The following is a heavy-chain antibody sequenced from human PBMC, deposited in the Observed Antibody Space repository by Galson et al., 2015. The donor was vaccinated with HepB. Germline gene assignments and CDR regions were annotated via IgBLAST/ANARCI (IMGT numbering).Heavy chain of an antibody. J-gene: IGHJ4*02. D-gene: IGHD4-17*01. CDR2: IYYSGST. V-gene: IGHV4-59*08. Sequence: SETLSLTCTVSGGFITNYYWSWIRQPPGKGLEWIGYIYYSGSTNYNTSLKSRVTISVDRSKNQFSLKLTSVTAADTAVYYCARSGYYGDHFDYWGQGTTVTVSS. CDR1: GGFITNYY. CDR3: ARSGYYGDHFDY.